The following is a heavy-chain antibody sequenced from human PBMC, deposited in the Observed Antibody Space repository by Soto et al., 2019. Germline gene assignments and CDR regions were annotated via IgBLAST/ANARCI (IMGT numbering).Heavy chain of an antibody. J-gene: IGHJ4*02. Sequence: ASVKVSCKVSGYTLNEVAMHWVRQAPGKGLEWLGGVDPDEAETIYAQHFQGRVTMTEDTSTDTVYMELSGLRAEDTALYFCTTYQGDYNFDDWGQGTLVTVSS. CDR1: GYTLNEVA. V-gene: IGHV1-24*01. CDR3: TTYQGDYNFDD. D-gene: IGHD4-17*01. CDR2: VDPDEAET.